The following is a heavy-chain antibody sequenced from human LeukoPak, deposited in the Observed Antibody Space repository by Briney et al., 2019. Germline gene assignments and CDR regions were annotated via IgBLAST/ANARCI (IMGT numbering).Heavy chain of an antibody. Sequence: PSETLSLTCAVYGGSFSGYYWSWIRQPPGKGLEWIGEINHSGSTNYNPSLKSRVTISVDTSKNQFSLKLSSVTAADTAVYYCARGIVVVPAAGNWFDPWGQGTLVTVSS. CDR3: ARGIVVVPAAGNWFDP. J-gene: IGHJ5*02. D-gene: IGHD2-2*01. V-gene: IGHV4-34*01. CDR1: GGSFSGYY. CDR2: INHSGST.